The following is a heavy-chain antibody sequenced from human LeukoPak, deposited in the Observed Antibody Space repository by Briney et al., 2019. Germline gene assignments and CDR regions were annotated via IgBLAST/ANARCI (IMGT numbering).Heavy chain of an antibody. CDR2: IIPIFGTG. Sequence: SVKVSCKASGGTFSSYAISWVRQAPGQGLEWMGGIIPIFGTGNYAQKFQGRVTITTDESTSTAYMELSSLRSEDTAVYYCASRFYDILTGYSAFDIWGQGTMVTVSS. CDR1: GGTFSSYA. CDR3: ASRFYDILTGYSAFDI. D-gene: IGHD3-9*01. J-gene: IGHJ3*02. V-gene: IGHV1-69*05.